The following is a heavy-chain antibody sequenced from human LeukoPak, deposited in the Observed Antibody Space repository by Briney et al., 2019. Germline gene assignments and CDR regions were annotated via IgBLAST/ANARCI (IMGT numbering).Heavy chain of an antibody. CDR1: GFTFSSYW. CDR3: ARDDNSYGPFDY. Sequence: GGSLRLSCAASGFTFSSYWTHWFRQVPGKGLVWVSRINSDGSSTRYADSVKGRFTISRDKAKNTLYLQMNSLRAEDTAVYYCARDDNSYGPFDYWGQGTLVTVSS. CDR2: INSDGSST. J-gene: IGHJ4*02. D-gene: IGHD1-26*01. V-gene: IGHV3-74*01.